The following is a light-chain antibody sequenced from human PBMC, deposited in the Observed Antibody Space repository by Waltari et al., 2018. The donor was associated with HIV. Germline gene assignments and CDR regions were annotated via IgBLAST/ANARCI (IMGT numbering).Light chain of an antibody. J-gene: IGLJ3*02. CDR1: SHQHGINH. Sequence: QSVLPQPPSASGTPGQRVTISCSGSSHQHGINHFNWYRQVPGTAPHLPIYSTNLLSPGVPYRFSGSKSDTSASLAISGLQSEDEADYYCAVWDATLGGWVFGGGTKVTVL. V-gene: IGLV1-44*01. CDR3: AVWDATLGGWV. CDR2: STN.